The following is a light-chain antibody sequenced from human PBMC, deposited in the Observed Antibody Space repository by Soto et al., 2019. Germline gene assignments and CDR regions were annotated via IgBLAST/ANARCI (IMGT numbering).Light chain of an antibody. J-gene: IGKJ4*01. V-gene: IGKV1-27*01. CDR2: AAS. CDR1: QAINNY. Sequence: DIQMTQSPSSLSACVGDRVTITCRASQAINNYVAWYQQKPGQCPQLLIYAASTLQSGVPSRFSGSGSGTDFTLTISSLQPEDVATYYCQKYDSVLLIFGGGTKVDIK. CDR3: QKYDSVLLI.